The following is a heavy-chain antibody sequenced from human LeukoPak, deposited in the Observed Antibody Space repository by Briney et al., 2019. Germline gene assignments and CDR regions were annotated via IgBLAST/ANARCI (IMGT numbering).Heavy chain of an antibody. D-gene: IGHD6-13*01. Sequence: PSETLSLTCTVSGGSISSSSYYWGWIRQPPGKGLEWIGSIYYSGSTYYNPSLKSRVTVSVDTSKNQFSLKLSSVTAADTSVYYCARLGGSSREVFDYWGQGTLVTVSS. J-gene: IGHJ4*02. CDR3: ARLGGSSREVFDY. CDR2: IYYSGST. V-gene: IGHV4-39*01. CDR1: GGSISSSSYY.